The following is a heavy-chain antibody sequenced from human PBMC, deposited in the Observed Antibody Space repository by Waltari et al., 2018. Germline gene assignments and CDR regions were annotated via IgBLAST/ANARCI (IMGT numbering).Heavy chain of an antibody. CDR3: ARGRSVYDY. V-gene: IGHV3-48*03. CDR2: ISASGSVI. D-gene: IGHD6-6*01. J-gene: IGHJ4*02. Sequence: EVKLVESGGGLVQPGESLRLACSASAFTFGAYEMNWVRQAPGKGLEWVSYISASGSVIYYADSVKGRFTISRDNARNSLYLQLNSLTAEDTAIYYCARGRSVYDYWGQGTLVTVSS. CDR1: AFTFGAYE.